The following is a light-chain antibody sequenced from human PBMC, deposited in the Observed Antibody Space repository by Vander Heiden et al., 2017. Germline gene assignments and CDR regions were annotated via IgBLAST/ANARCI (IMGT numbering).Light chain of an antibody. V-gene: IGKV1-39*01. CDR3: QQSDNAPWT. J-gene: IGKJ1*01. CDR2: AAS. CDR1: QSILSY. Sequence: DIQMTQSPPSLSASVGDRVTITCRASQSILSYLNWYEQKPGKAPNLLIYAASVLQSGVPSRFSGSGSGTDFTLTITRLQPEDFAIYYCQQSDNAPWTFGQGTMV.